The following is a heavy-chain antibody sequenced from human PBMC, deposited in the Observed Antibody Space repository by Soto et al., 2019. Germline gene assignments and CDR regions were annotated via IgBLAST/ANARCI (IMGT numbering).Heavy chain of an antibody. Sequence: EVQLVESGGGLVQPGRSLRLSCIASGLTFKYYAMHWVRQAPGKGLEWVSGISWNGETIGYAASVKGRFSISRDNDKNSVYLQMNSLRSEDTALYYCVKDSQFYYMDVWGQGTTVTVSS. CDR1: GLTFKYYA. V-gene: IGHV3-9*01. CDR2: ISWNGETI. CDR3: VKDSQFYYMDV. D-gene: IGHD6-19*01. J-gene: IGHJ6*03.